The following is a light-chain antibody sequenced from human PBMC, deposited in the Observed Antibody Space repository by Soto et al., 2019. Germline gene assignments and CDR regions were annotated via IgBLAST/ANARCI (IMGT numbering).Light chain of an antibody. CDR1: QSVSTY. CDR2: DAS. V-gene: IGKV3-11*01. Sequence: ETVLTHSPATLSLSPCESATLSFSASQSVSTYLAWYQQKPGQAPRLLIYDASNRVTGIPARFRGSGSGTDFTLTISSLEPEDIAIYYCQERSRWPRATFGGGTKVDI. CDR3: QERSRWPRAT. J-gene: IGKJ4*01.